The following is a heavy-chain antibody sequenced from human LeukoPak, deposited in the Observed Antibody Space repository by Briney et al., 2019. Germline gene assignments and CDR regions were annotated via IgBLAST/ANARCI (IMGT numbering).Heavy chain of an antibody. Sequence: PSETLSLTCAVYGGTFSGYYWSWIRQPPGKGLEWIGEINHSGSTNYNPSLKSRVTISVDTSKNQFSLKLSSLTAADTAVYYCARGRNLDYWGQGTLVTVSS. CDR3: ARGRNLDY. CDR1: GGTFSGYY. J-gene: IGHJ4*02. CDR2: INHSGST. V-gene: IGHV4-34*01.